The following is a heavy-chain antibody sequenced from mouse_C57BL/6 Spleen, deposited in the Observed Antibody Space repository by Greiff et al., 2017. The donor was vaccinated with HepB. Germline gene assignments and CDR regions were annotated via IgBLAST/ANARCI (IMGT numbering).Heavy chain of an antibody. CDR1: GFSLTSYG. D-gene: IGHD1-1*01. V-gene: IGHV2-5*01. CDR2: IWRGGST. CDR3: AKNKGGSSLYYFDY. J-gene: IGHJ2*01. Sequence: QVQLQQSGPGLVQPSQSLSITCTVSGFSLTSYGVHWVRQSPGKGLEWLGVIWRGGSTDYNAAFMSRLSITKDNSKSQVFFKMNSLQADDTAIYYCAKNKGGSSLYYFDYWGQGTTLTVSS.